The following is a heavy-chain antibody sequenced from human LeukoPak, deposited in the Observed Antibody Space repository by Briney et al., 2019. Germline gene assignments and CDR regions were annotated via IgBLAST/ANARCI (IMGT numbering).Heavy chain of an antibody. V-gene: IGHV3-53*01. Sequence: PGGSLRLSCAASGFTFSSYAMHWVRQAPGKGLEWVSIIYSGGTTYYADSVKGRFTISRDNSKNTLYLQMNSLRAEDTAVYYCARVTGPTSTVVRGVIIPTFDYWGQGTLVTVSS. CDR2: IYSGGTT. CDR3: ARVTGPTSTVVRGVIIPTFDY. D-gene: IGHD3-10*01. J-gene: IGHJ4*02. CDR1: GFTFSSYA.